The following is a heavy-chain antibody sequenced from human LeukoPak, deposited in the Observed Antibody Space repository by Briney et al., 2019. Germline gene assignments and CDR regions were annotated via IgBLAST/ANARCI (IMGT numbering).Heavy chain of an antibody. CDR1: GGSISSGDFY. CDR2: MYYSGST. Sequence: PSETLSLTCTVSGGSISSGDFYWSWIRQPPGKGLEWIGYMYYSGSTYYNPSLKSRVTISVDTSKNQFSLKLSSVTAADTAVYYCARPYYYDSRIDPWGQGTLVTVSS. V-gene: IGHV4-30-4*01. D-gene: IGHD3-22*01. CDR3: ARPYYYDSRIDP. J-gene: IGHJ5*02.